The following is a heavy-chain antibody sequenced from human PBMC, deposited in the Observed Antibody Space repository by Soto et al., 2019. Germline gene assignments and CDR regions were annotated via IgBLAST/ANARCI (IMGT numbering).Heavy chain of an antibody. D-gene: IGHD3-3*01. V-gene: IGHV3-23*01. J-gene: IGHJ4*02. Sequence: EVQLLESGGGSAQPGGSLRLTCAASGFTFTSYAMTWVRQAPGKGLEWVSTISAGGGSTYYADSVKGRVTTSRDNPKNLVYLQMNSMRAEHTARSYWAKGRGRRLRRIILDFWGQGTLVTVSS. CDR2: ISAGGGST. CDR1: GFTFTSYA. CDR3: AKGRGRRLRRIILDF.